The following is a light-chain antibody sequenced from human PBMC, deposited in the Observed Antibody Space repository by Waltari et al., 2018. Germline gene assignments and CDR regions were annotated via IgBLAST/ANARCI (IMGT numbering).Light chain of an antibody. CDR3: DSRDSSGNHEV. V-gene: IGLV3-19*01. CDR1: SLSRSN. CDR2: GQN. Sequence: SSELTQDPVVSVALGQTVRITCQGDSLSRSNDSWYQQKPGQAPVLVIYGQNNRPSGIADRFSGSTSGNTASLTITGAQAEDEADYYCDSRDSSGNHEVFGGGTKLTVL. J-gene: IGLJ2*01.